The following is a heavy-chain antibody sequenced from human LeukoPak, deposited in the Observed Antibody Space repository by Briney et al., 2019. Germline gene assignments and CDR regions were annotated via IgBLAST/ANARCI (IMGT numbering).Heavy chain of an antibody. CDR1: GGTFSSYA. Sequence: SVKVSCKASGGTFSSYAISWVRQAPGQGLEWMGGIIPIFGTANYAQKFQGRVTMTRDTSTSTVYMELSSLRSEDTAVYYCARAEPFGYNWKGFDYWGQGTLVTVSS. D-gene: IGHD1-20*01. J-gene: IGHJ4*02. CDR3: ARAEPFGYNWKGFDY. CDR2: IIPIFGTA. V-gene: IGHV1-69*05.